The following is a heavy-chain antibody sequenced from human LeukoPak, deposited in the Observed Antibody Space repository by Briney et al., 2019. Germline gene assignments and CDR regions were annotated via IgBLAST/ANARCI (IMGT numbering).Heavy chain of an antibody. J-gene: IGHJ4*02. D-gene: IGHD4-17*01. CDR2: IYSGGGT. Sequence: GGSLRLSCAASGFTVSTNYMSGVRQAPGRGREWVSLIYSGGGTYYADSVKGRFTISRDNSRNTLSLQMNSLRVDDTAVYYCARGFRSVTTWGYFDYWGQGALVTVSS. V-gene: IGHV3-66*01. CDR3: ARGFRSVTTWGYFDY. CDR1: GFTVSTNY.